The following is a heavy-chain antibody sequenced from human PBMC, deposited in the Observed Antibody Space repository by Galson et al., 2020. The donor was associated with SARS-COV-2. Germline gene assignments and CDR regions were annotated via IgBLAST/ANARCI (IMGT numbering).Heavy chain of an antibody. CDR1: GFTVSSNY. CDR3: AVGRPVLLWFGEQSTGY. V-gene: IGHV3-53*01. J-gene: IGHJ4*02. D-gene: IGHD3-10*01. CDR2: IYSGGST. Sequence: QLGESLKISCAASGFTVSSNYMSWVRQAPGKGLEWVSVIYSGGSTYYADSVKGRFTISRDNSKNTLYLQMNSLRAEDTAVYYCAVGRPVLLWFGEQSTGYWGQGTLVTVSS.